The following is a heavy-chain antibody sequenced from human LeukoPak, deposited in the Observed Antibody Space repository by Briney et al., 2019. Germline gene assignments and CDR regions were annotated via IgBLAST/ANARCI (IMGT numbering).Heavy chain of an antibody. Sequence: SETLSLTCTVSGGSISSSSYYWGWIRQPPGKGLEWIGSIYYSGSTYYNPSLKSRVTISVDTSKNQFSLKLSSVTAADTAVYYCARGVGEEAYYFDYWGQGTLVTVSS. CDR1: GGSISSSSYY. D-gene: IGHD3-3*01. CDR3: ARGVGEEAYYFDY. V-gene: IGHV4-39*01. CDR2: IYYSGST. J-gene: IGHJ4*02.